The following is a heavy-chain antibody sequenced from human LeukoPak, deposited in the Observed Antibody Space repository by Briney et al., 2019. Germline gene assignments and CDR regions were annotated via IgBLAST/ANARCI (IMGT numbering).Heavy chain of an antibody. CDR1: GGSSSSSSYY. J-gene: IGHJ4*02. Sequence: PSETLSLTCTVSGGSSSSSSYYWTWIRQPPGKGLEWIGSIYYSGSTYYNPSLKSRVTISVDTSKNQFSLKLSSVTAADTAVYYCARGEMATVPFDYWGQGTLVTVSS. CDR3: ARGEMATVPFDY. CDR2: IYYSGST. D-gene: IGHD5-24*01. V-gene: IGHV4-39*01.